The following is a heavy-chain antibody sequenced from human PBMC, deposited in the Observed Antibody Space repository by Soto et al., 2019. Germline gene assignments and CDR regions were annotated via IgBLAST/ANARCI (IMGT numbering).Heavy chain of an antibody. CDR2: IGASGAGT. CDR1: VFTFSSYA. Sequence: WWSLRLSCSASVFTFSSYAMSWFRQAPGKGLEWVSAIGASGAGTYYAEYVKGRFTISRDNSKNTLYLQMNSLRAEDTAVYFCALRKTGSYFDYWGQGTLVTVSS. CDR3: ALRKTGSYFDY. J-gene: IGHJ4*01. V-gene: IGHV3-23*01. D-gene: IGHD1-26*01.